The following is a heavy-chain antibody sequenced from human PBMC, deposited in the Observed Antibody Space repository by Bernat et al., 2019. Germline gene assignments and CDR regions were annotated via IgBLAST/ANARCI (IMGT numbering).Heavy chain of an antibody. CDR2: ISAYNGNT. J-gene: IGHJ3*02. CDR1: GYTFTSYG. Sequence: QVQLVQSGAEVKKPGASVKVSCKASGYTFTSYGISWVRQAPGQGLEWMGWISAYNGNTNYAQKLQGRVTMTTDTSTSTAYMELRSLRSDDTAEYYCARDTDENGSGGSCYVQAFDSWGQGRMVTVSA. V-gene: IGHV1-18*01. CDR3: ARDTDENGSGGSCYVQAFDS. D-gene: IGHD2-15*01.